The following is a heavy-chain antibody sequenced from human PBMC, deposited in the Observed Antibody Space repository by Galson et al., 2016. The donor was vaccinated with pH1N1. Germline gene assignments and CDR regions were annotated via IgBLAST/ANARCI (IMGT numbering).Heavy chain of an antibody. J-gene: IGHJ6*02. Sequence: SLRLSCAASGFTFSRYGLHWVRQAPGKGLEWVAVIRYDGTKEYYADSVKGRFTISKDNSKNTLYLQMNSLRAEDTAVYYCAKDLSSTRNYGMDVWGQGTTVTVSS. D-gene: IGHD2-2*01. CDR1: GFTFSRYG. CDR2: IRYDGTKE. CDR3: AKDLSSTRNYGMDV. V-gene: IGHV3-33*06.